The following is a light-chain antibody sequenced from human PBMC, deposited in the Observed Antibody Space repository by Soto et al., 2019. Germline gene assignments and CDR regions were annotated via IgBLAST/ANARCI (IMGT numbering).Light chain of an antibody. CDR2: KAS. J-gene: IGKJ1*01. Sequence: DIQMTQSPSTLSGSVGDRVTITCRASQTISSWLAWYQQKPGKAPKXLIYKASTLKSGVPSRFSGSGSGTELTLTISSLQPDDCETYYCQHYNSYSEAFGQGTKVDIK. V-gene: IGKV1-5*03. CDR1: QTISSW. CDR3: QHYNSYSEA.